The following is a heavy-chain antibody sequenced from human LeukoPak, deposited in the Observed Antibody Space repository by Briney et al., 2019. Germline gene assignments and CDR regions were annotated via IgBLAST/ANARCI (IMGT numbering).Heavy chain of an antibody. CDR2: IHHSGST. V-gene: IGHV4-59*01. D-gene: IGHD4-17*01. CDR1: GGSISSYY. J-gene: IGHJ6*03. CDR3: ARADYGDYVGDYYFYVDV. Sequence: PSQTLSLTCTVSGGSISSYYWSWIRQSPGKGLEWIGYIHHSGSTNYNPSLKSRVTISVDTSKKQFSVKLRSVTAADTAVYYCARADYGDYVGDYYFYVDVWGKGTTVTISS.